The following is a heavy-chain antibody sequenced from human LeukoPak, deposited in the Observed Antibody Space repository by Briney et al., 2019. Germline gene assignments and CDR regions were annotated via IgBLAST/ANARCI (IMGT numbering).Heavy chain of an antibody. CDR3: AGARGWEFSS. Sequence: GGSLRLSCAASGFTFSSYLMGWVRQAPGMGLEWVATIKQDGSEKYYLDSVKGRFTISGDNAKNSLFLQMNSLRAEDTAVYYCAGARGWEFSSWGQGTLVTVSS. J-gene: IGHJ5*02. CDR1: GFTFSSYL. V-gene: IGHV3-7*01. CDR2: IKQDGSEK. D-gene: IGHD1-26*01.